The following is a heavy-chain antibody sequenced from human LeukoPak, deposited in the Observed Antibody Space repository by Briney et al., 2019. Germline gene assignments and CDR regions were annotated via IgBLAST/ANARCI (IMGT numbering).Heavy chain of an antibody. CDR1: GGTFSSYA. D-gene: IGHD6-19*01. CDR2: IIPILGIA. V-gene: IGHV1-69*04. CDR3: ARDLPEPSAVAGLGGY. Sequence: ASVKVSCKASGGTFSSYAISWVRQAPGQGLEWMGRIIPILGIANYAQKFQGRVTITADKSTSTAYMELSSLRSEDTAVYYCARDLPEPSAVAGLGGYWGQGTLVTVSS. J-gene: IGHJ4*02.